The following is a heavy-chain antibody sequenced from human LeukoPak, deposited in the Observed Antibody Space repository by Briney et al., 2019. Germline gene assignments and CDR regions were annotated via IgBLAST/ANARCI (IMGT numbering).Heavy chain of an antibody. J-gene: IGHJ3*02. Sequence: GASVKVSCKASGGTFSSYAISWVRQAPGQGLEWMGRIIPIFGTANYAQKFQGRVTITTDESTSTAYMELSSLRSEDTAVYYCARWGREDQSNAFDIWGQGTMVTVSS. CDR1: GGTFSSYA. CDR3: ARWGREDQSNAFDI. CDR2: IIPIFGTA. D-gene: IGHD2-8*02. V-gene: IGHV1-69*05.